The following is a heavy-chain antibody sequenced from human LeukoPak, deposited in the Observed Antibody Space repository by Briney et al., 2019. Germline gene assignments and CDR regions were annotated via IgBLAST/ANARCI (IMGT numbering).Heavy chain of an antibody. CDR1: GFIFSNYV. J-gene: IGHJ5*02. Sequence: GGSLRLPCAASGFIFSNYVMNWARQAPGKGLGWVAIKSYDGSKKYYADSVKGRFTISRDNSKNTVYLQMNSLRAEDTAVYYCATRIASPGRGWFDPWGQGTLVTVSS. CDR2: KSYDGSKK. V-gene: IGHV3-30-3*01. D-gene: IGHD6-13*01. CDR3: ATRIASPGRGWFDP.